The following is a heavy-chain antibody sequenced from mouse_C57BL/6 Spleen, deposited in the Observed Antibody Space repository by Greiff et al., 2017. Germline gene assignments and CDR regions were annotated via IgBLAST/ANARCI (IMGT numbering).Heavy chain of an antibody. Sequence: EVKLQESGPVLVKPGASVKMSCKASGYTFTDYYMNWVKQSHGKSLEWIGVINPYNGGTSYNQKFKGKATLTVDKSSSTAYMELNSLTSEDSAVYYCARVPITTVVATDYYAMDYWGQGTSVTVSS. J-gene: IGHJ4*01. CDR3: ARVPITTVVATDYYAMDY. CDR1: GYTFTDYY. V-gene: IGHV1-19*01. CDR2: INPYNGGT. D-gene: IGHD1-1*01.